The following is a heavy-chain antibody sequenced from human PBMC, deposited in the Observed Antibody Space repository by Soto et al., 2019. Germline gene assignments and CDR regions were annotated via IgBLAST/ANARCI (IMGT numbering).Heavy chain of an antibody. CDR2: IYSGGST. Sequence: PGGSLRLSCAASGFTVSSNYMSWVRQAPGTGLEWVSVIYSGGSTYYADSVKGRFTISRDNSKNTLYLQMNSLRAEDTAVYYCAKGARVVVELSRVYWGQGTLVTVSS. CDR1: GFTVSSNY. V-gene: IGHV3-66*01. CDR3: AKGARVVVELSRVY. D-gene: IGHD2-2*01. J-gene: IGHJ4*02.